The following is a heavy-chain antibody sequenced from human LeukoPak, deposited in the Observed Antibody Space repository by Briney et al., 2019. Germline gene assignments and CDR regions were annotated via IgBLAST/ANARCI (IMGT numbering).Heavy chain of an antibody. CDR1: GFTFSSYG. D-gene: IGHD1-26*01. V-gene: IGHV3-30*03. J-gene: IGHJ4*02. Sequence: GGSLRLSCAASGFTFSSYGMHWVRQAPGKGLEWVAVISYDGSNKYYADSVKGRFTISRDNSKNTLYLQMNSLRAEDTAVYYCASGSYYVRDDYWGQGTLVTVSS. CDR3: ASGSYYVRDDY. CDR2: ISYDGSNK.